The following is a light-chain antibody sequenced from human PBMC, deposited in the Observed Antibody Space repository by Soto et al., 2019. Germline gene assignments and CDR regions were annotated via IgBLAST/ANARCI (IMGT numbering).Light chain of an antibody. J-gene: IGKJ1*01. Sequence: DIVMTQSPATLSLSPGETATLSCRASQSVGINLAWYQQSPGQPPRLLIYAASTRATDVPARFSGSGSGTEFSFTNTSLQSEDLAGYYCQQYQKWPGGTF. V-gene: IGKV3-15*01. CDR1: QSVGIN. CDR3: QQYQKWPGGT. CDR2: AAS.